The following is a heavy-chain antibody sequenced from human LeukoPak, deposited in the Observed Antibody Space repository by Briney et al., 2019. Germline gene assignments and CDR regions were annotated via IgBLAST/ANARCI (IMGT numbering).Heavy chain of an antibody. J-gene: IGHJ4*02. CDR2: INPNSGGT. D-gene: IGHD3-3*01. CDR3: ASGGGADYWSGYYLDY. CDR1: GYTFTSYD. V-gene: IGHV1-2*02. Sequence: GASVKVSCKASGYTFTSYDINWVRQAPGQGLEWMGWINPNSGGTNYAQNFQGRVTMTRDTSISTAYLELSRLRSDDTAVYYCASGGGADYWSGYYLDYWGQGTLVTVSS.